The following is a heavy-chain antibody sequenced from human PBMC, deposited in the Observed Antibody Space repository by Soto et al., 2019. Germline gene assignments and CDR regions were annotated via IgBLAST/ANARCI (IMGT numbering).Heavy chain of an antibody. D-gene: IGHD1-20*01. CDR2: IIPIFGTA. V-gene: IGHV1-69*13. CDR3: ARKEYNWPPRFYYGMDV. CDR1: GGTFSSYA. J-gene: IGHJ6*02. Sequence: SVKVSCTASGGTFSSYAISWVRQAPGQGLEWMGGIIPIFGTANYAQKFQGRVTITADESTSTAYMELSSLRSEDTAVYYCARKEYNWPPRFYYGMDVWGQGTTVTVSS.